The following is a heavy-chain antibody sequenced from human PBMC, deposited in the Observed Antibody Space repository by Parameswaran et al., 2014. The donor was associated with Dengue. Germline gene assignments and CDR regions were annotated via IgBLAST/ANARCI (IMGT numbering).Heavy chain of an antibody. J-gene: IGHJ5*02. CDR3: ARSGDIVVVPARP. CDR2: INPNSGGT. D-gene: IGHD2-2*01. Sequence: WVRQAPGQGLEWMGWINPNSGGTNYAQKFQGRVTMTRDTSISTAYMELSRLRSDDTAVYYCARSGDIVVVPARPWGQGTLVTVSS. V-gene: IGHV1-2*02.